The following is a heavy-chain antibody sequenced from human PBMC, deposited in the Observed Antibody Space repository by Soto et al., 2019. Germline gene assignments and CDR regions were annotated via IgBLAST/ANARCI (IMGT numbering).Heavy chain of an antibody. CDR1: GFTFSSYA. V-gene: IGHV3-23*01. J-gene: IGHJ4*02. CDR3: AKDGEGGGEYYYDSSGYYYVGGVIDY. Sequence: EVQLLESGGGLVQPGGSLRLSCAASGFTFSSYAMSWVRQAPGKGLEWVSAISGSGGSTYYADSVKGRFTISRDNSKNTLYLQRNSLRAEDTAVYYCAKDGEGGGEYYYDSSGYYYVGGVIDYWGQGTLVTVSS. CDR2: ISGSGGST. D-gene: IGHD3-22*01.